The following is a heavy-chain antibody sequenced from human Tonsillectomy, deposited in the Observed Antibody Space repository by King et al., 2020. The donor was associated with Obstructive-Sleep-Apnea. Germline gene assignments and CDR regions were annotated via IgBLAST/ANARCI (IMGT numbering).Heavy chain of an antibody. CDR2: ISYDGSNK. CDR3: VAYEDVVDI. V-gene: IGHV3-30*03. J-gene: IGHJ3*02. CDR1: GFTFRSYG. D-gene: IGHD3-22*01. Sequence: QLVQSGGGVVQPGRSLRLSCAGSGFTFRSYGIHWVRQAPGKGLEWVAIISYDGSNKYYVDSVKGRFTLTRDNSKNTVYLQMNGLRAEDTAVYYCVAYEDVVDIWGQGTMVTVSS.